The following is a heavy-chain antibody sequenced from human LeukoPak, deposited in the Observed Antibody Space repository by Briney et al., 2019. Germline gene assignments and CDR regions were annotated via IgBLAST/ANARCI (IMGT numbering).Heavy chain of an antibody. J-gene: IGHJ4*02. Sequence: ASVKVSCKASGYTFTGYYMHWVRQAPGQGLEWMGWINPNSGGTNYAQKFQGRVTMTRDTSISTAYMELSRLRSDDTAVYYCTRDPIGTYYYDSSGYYYRGYFDYWGQGTLVTVSS. CDR3: TRDPIGTYYYDSSGYYYRGYFDY. CDR2: INPNSGGT. V-gene: IGHV1-2*02. D-gene: IGHD3-22*01. CDR1: GYTFTGYY.